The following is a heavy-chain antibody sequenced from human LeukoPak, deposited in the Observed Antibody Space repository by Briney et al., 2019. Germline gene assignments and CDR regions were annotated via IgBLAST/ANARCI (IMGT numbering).Heavy chain of an antibody. D-gene: IGHD2-21*02. V-gene: IGHV4-59*08. Sequence: SETLSLTCTVSGGSISSYYWSWIRQPPGKGLEWIGYIHYSGSTNYNPSLKSRVTISVDTSKNQFSLKLSSVTAADTAVYYCASLTYCGGDCYSWTFDYWGQGTLVTVSS. CDR1: GGSISSYY. CDR3: ASLTYCGGDCYSWTFDY. J-gene: IGHJ4*02. CDR2: IHYSGST.